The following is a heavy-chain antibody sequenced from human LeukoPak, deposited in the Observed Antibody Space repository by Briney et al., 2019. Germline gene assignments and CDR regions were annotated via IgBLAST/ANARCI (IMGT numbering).Heavy chain of an antibody. D-gene: IGHD2-2*01. Sequence: PSETLSLTCAVYGVSLSGYYWSWLRQPPGKGLEWIGEINHSGSTNYNPSLKSRVTISVDTSKNQFSLKLSSVTAADTAVYYCARGRFAFCSSTSCHRNWFDPWGQGTLVTVSS. J-gene: IGHJ5*02. V-gene: IGHV4-34*01. CDR1: GVSLSGYY. CDR3: ARGRFAFCSSTSCHRNWFDP. CDR2: INHSGST.